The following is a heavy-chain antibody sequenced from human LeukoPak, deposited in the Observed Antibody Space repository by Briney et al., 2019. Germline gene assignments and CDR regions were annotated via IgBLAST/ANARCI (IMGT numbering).Heavy chain of an antibody. J-gene: IGHJ6*03. D-gene: IGHD1-14*01. Sequence: PSETLSLTCTVSGGSVSSSSYYWGWIRQPPGKGLEWIGTFYYTGSTYYNPSLKSRVTISVDTSKNQFSLKLSSVTAADTAVYYCARARPERRWHYYYYMDVWGKGTTVTVSS. CDR1: GGSVSSSSYY. V-gene: IGHV4-39*07. CDR2: FYYTGST. CDR3: ARARPERRWHYYYYMDV.